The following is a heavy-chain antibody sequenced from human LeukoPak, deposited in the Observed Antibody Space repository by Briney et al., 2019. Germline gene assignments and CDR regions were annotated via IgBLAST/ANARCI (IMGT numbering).Heavy chain of an antibody. V-gene: IGHV3-9*01. CDR2: FSYNSGKI. D-gene: IGHD3-10*01. J-gene: IGHJ3*02. Sequence: GGSLRLSCAASAFTFDDYGMHWVRQAPGKGLEWVSGFSYNSGKIGYADSVKGRFTISRDNAKNSLYLQMNSLRAEDTALYYCAKDIGHGGHDAFDIWGQGTLVTVSS. CDR3: AKDIGHGGHDAFDI. CDR1: AFTFDDYG.